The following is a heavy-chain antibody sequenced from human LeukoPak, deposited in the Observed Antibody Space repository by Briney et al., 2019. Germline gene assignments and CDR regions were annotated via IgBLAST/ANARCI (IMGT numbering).Heavy chain of an antibody. CDR2: ISSGGTTI. V-gene: IGHV3-48*03. CDR1: GMSFSSYE. D-gene: IGHD6-13*01. CDR3: ASARLYSSSWYCYFDY. Sequence: GGSLRLSCAASGMSFSSYEMNWVRQAPGKGLEWVSYISSGGTTIYYADSVKGRFTISRDNAKNSLCLQMNNLRAEDTAVYYCASARLYSSSWYCYFDYWGRGTLVTVSS. J-gene: IGHJ4*02.